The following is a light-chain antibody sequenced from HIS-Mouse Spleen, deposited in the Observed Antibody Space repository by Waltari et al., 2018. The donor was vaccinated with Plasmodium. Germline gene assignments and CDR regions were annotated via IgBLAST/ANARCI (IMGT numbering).Light chain of an antibody. J-gene: IGLJ3*02. CDR1: ESPTKY. CDR2: EDS. CDR3: YSTDSSGNHRV. V-gene: IGLV3-10*01. Sequence: SYELTQPPSVSVSPGQTARITCPGDESPTKYAYWYQQKSGQAPVLVIDEDSKPPSGIPERFSGSSSGTMATLTISGAQVEDEADYYCYSTDSSGNHRVFGGGTKLTVL.